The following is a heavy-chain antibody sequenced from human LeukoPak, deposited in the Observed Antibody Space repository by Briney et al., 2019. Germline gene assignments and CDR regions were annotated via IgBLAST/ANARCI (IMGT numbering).Heavy chain of an antibody. CDR3: ARGRCQYQLLPTCPLDDY. D-gene: IGHD2-2*01. CDR1: GFTFSSYA. V-gene: IGHV3-30-3*01. Sequence: PGGSLRLSCAASGFTFSSYAMHWVRQAPGKGLEWVAVISYDGSNKYYADSVKGRFTISRDNPKNTLYLQMNSLRAEDTAVYYCARGRCQYQLLPTCPLDDYWGQGTLVTVSS. CDR2: ISYDGSNK. J-gene: IGHJ4*02.